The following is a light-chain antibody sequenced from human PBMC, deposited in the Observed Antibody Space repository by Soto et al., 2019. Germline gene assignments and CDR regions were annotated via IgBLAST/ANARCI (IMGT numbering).Light chain of an antibody. CDR2: GPS. CDR1: QVVGSN. J-gene: IGKJ2*01. CDR3: QQYNKWPPVT. V-gene: IGKV3-15*01. Sequence: EIVLTQSPATLSVSPGERATLSCRASQVVGSNLAWYQQKSGQAPRLLIYGPSARATGIPARFSGSGSGTEFTLTISSLQSEDFAVYYWQQYNKWPPVTFGQGTKLEIK.